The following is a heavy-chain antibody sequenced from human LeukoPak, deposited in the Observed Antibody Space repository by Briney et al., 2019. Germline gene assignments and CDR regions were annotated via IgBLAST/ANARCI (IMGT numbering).Heavy chain of an antibody. V-gene: IGHV4-38-2*02. CDR3: ARDRWAEYFYYAMDV. J-gene: IGHJ6*04. CDR1: GYSISSGYY. D-gene: IGHD1-26*01. CDR2: IYHSGST. Sequence: SETLSLTCAVSGYSISSGYYWGWIRQPPGKGLEWIGNIYHSGSTYYNPSLKSRVTISVDTSKNQFSLKLSSVTAADTAVYYCARDRWAEYFYYAMDVWGKGTTVTVSS.